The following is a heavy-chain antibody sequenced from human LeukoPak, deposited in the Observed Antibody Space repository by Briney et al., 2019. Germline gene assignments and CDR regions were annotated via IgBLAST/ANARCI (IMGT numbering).Heavy chain of an antibody. V-gene: IGHV3-53*01. J-gene: IGHJ6*03. CDR1: GFTVSSNY. D-gene: IGHD4-17*01. CDR2: IYSGGST. CDR3: ARRTEVWKTYGSYYYYMDV. Sequence: GGSLRLSCAASGFTVSSNYMSWVRQAPGKGLEWVSLIYSGGSTYYADSVKGRFTVSRDNAKNSLYLQMNSLRVEDTAVYYCARRTEVWKTYGSYYYYMDVWGKGTTVTVSS.